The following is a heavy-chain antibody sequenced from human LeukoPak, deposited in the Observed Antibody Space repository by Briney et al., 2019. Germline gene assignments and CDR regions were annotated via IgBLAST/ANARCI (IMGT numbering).Heavy chain of an antibody. Sequence: SETLSLTCAVYGGSFSGYYWSWIRQPPGKGLEWIGYIYYSGSTNYNPSLKSRVTISVDTSKNQFSLKLSSVTAADTAVYYCASSILTGYFKTYYYYGMDVWGQGTTVTVSS. V-gene: IGHV4-59*01. J-gene: IGHJ6*02. D-gene: IGHD3-9*01. CDR1: GGSFSGYY. CDR3: ASSILTGYFKTYYYYGMDV. CDR2: IYYSGST.